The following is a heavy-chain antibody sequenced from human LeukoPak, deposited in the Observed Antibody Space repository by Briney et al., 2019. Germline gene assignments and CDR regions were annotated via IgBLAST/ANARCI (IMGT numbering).Heavy chain of an antibody. D-gene: IGHD2-21*01. CDR2: IYRSGST. CDR1: GYSINSGYY. J-gene: IGHJ6*03. Sequence: SETLSLACTVSGYSINSGYYWVWIRQPPGKGLEWIGSIYRSGSTNYNPSLKSRVTISVDTSKNQFSLKVSSVTAADTAVYYCARGDCSGSICYSPMDVWGTGTTVTVSS. CDR3: ARGDCSGSICYSPMDV. V-gene: IGHV4-38-2*02.